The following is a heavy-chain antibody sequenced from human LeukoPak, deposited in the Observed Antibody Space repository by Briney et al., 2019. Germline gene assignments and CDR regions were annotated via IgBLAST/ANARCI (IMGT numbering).Heavy chain of an antibody. CDR1: GFTFSSYG. D-gene: IGHD1-26*01. CDR2: IRYDGSNK. V-gene: IGHV3-30*02. J-gene: IGHJ3*02. CDR3: AKVIGGSYLGAFDI. Sequence: GGSLRLSCAASGFTFSSYGMHWVRQAPGKGLEWVAFIRYDGSNKYYADSVKGRFTISRDNSKNTLYLQMNSLRAEDTAVYYCAKVIGGSYLGAFDIWGQGTMVTVSS.